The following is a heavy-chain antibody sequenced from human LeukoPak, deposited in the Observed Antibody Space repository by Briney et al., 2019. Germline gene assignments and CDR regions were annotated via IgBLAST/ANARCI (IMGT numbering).Heavy chain of an antibody. J-gene: IGHJ4*02. V-gene: IGHV4-59*01. CDR3: ARGKAAPSIAVTYDY. CDR2: IYYSGST. CDR1: GGSISSYY. Sequence: SSETLSLTCTVSGGSISSYYWSWIRQPPGKGLEWIGYIYYSGSTNYNPSLKSRVTISVDTSKNQFSLKLSSVTAADTAVYYCARGKAAPSIAVTYDYWGQGTLVTVSS. D-gene: IGHD6-19*01.